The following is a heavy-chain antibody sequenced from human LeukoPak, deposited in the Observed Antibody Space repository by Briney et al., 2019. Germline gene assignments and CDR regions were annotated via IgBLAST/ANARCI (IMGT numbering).Heavy chain of an antibody. CDR3: ARHGYTASHFFLDY. Sequence: KASETLSLTCTVSGGSINIYYWGWVRQPAGRGLEWIGRIYTTGHADYDPSLQSRVSMSVDTSQKQFSLNLRSATAADTAFYFCARHGYTASHFFLDYWSQGTLVTVSS. V-gene: IGHV4-4*07. D-gene: IGHD3-3*02. CDR1: GGSINIYY. CDR2: IYTTGHA. J-gene: IGHJ4*02.